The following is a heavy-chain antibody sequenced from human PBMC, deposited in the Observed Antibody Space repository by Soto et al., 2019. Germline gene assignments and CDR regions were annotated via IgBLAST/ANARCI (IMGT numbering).Heavy chain of an antibody. J-gene: IGHJ4*02. D-gene: IGHD2-15*01. Sequence: EVHLVESGGGLVQPGGSLRLSCAASGFTISSNYMIWVRPAPGKGLEWGSVIYNDGGTYYADAVKGRFTISRDNSKNTVYIQMNSLRVDDTYVYYCERAEVDMPPHWGQGTLFSVSS. CDR1: GFTISSNY. CDR2: IYNDGGT. V-gene: IGHV3-66*01. CDR3: ERAEVDMPPH.